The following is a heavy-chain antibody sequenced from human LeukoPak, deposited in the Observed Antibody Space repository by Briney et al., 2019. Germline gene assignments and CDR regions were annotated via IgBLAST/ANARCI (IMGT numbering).Heavy chain of an antibody. V-gene: IGHV3-20*01. CDR2: ISRSGRAA. J-gene: IGHJ6*03. CDR1: GFSFDDYE. CDR3: ARVPGSHYYYYMDV. Sequence: GGSLRLSCAASGFSFDDYEMSWVRQVPGKGLEYVSSISRSGRAAGYGDSVKGRFTISRDDAKNSLYLQMTGLRTEDTALYHCARVPGSHYYYYMDVWGEGTAVTVSS.